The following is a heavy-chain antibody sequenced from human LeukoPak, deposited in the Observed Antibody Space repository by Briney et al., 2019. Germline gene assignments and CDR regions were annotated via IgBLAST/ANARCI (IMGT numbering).Heavy chain of an antibody. CDR2: VDPEDGET. Sequence: GATVKISCKASGYTFTDYYMHWVQQAPGKGLEWMGRVDPEDGETIYAEKFQGRVTITADTSTDTAYMELSSLRSEDTAVYYCATGSLGGQQLIQHWGQGTLVTVSS. D-gene: IGHD6-13*01. CDR3: ATGSLGGQQLIQH. CDR1: GYTFTDYY. V-gene: IGHV1-69-2*01. J-gene: IGHJ1*01.